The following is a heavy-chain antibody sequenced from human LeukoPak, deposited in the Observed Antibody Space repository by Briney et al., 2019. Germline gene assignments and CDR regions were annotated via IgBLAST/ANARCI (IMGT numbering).Heavy chain of an antibody. V-gene: IGHV4-59*01. D-gene: IGHD5-24*01. J-gene: IGHJ3*02. Sequence: PSETLSLTCTVSGGSISSYYWSWLRQPPGKGLEWIGYIYYSGSTNYNPSLKSRVNISVDTSKNQFSLKLSSVTAADTAVYYCARQEMMADAFDIWGQGTMVTVSS. CDR2: IYYSGST. CDR1: GGSISSYY. CDR3: ARQEMMADAFDI.